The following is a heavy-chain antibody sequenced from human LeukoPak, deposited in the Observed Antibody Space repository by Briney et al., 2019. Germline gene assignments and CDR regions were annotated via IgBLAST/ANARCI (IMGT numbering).Heavy chain of an antibody. Sequence: GGSLRLSCAASGFTFSSYAMHWVRQAPGKGLEWVAVITYDGRNKYYADSVKGRFTISRDNSKNTLYLQMNSLRAEDTAVYYCAKAYCSSTSCYTDYSYGMDVWGQGTTVTVSS. CDR1: GFTFSSYA. D-gene: IGHD2-2*02. CDR3: AKAYCSSTSCYTDYSYGMDV. V-gene: IGHV3-30*04. J-gene: IGHJ6*02. CDR2: ITYDGRNK.